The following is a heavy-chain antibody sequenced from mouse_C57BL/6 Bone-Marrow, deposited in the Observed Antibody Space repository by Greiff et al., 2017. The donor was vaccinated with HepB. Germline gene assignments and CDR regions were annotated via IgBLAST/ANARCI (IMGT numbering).Heavy chain of an antibody. V-gene: IGHV1-75*01. Sequence: LEESGPELVKPGASVKISCKASGYTFTDYYINWVKQRPGQGLEWIGWIFPGSGSTYYNEKFKGKATLTVDKSSSTAYMLLSSLTSEDSAVYFCARVWLLPYWYFDVWGTGTTVTVSS. CDR1: GYTFTDYY. CDR2: IFPGSGST. D-gene: IGHD2-3*01. J-gene: IGHJ1*03. CDR3: ARVWLLPYWYFDV.